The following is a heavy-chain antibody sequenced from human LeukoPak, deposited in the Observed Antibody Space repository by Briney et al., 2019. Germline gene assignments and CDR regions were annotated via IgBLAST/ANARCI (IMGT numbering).Heavy chain of an antibody. CDR2: IKQDGSEK. CDR3: ARDLEYQLRNVYYYYYGMDV. V-gene: IGHV3-7*01. CDR1: GFIFTNYF. J-gene: IGHJ6*02. Sequence: GGSLRLSCAASGFIFTNYFMSWVRQAPGKGLEWVANIKQDGSEKYYVDSVKGRFTISRDNAKNSLYLQMNSLRAEDTAVYYCARDLEYQLRNVYYYYYGMDVWGQGTTVTVSS. D-gene: IGHD2-2*01.